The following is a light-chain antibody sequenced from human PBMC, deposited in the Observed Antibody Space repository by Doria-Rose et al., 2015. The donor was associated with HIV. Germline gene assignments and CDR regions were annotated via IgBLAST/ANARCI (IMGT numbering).Light chain of an antibody. Sequence: QSALIQPASVSGSPGQSITISCTGTSSDVGSYNLVSWYQQYPGKATKLMIIEVSKRPSGISNRFSGSKSGNTASLTISGLQAEDEADYYCYSYVGSSTVVFGGGTKLTVL. J-gene: IGLJ3*02. CDR2: EVS. CDR3: YSYVGSSTVV. CDR1: SSDVGSYNL. V-gene: IGLV2-23*02.